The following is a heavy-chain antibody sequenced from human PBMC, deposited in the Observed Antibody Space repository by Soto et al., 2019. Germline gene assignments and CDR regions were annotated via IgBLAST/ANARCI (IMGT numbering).Heavy chain of an antibody. J-gene: IGHJ5*02. D-gene: IGHD1-26*01. V-gene: IGHV1-69*02. CDR3: ARVVGATTIWFDP. Sequence: QVQLVQSGAEVKKPGSSVKVSCKASGGTFSSYTISWVRQAPGQGLEWMGRIIPILGIATYAQKLQGRVTITADKSTSTAYMELSSLRSEDTAVYYCARVVGATTIWFDPWGQGTLVTVAS. CDR2: IIPILGIA. CDR1: GGTFSSYT.